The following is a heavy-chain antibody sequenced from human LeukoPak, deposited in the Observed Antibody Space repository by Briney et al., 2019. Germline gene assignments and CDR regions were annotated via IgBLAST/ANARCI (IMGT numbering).Heavy chain of an antibody. CDR3: ARDESFGGWYNFDN. Sequence: GGSLRLSCAASGFTFSVYGIHWVRQAPGKGLEWVAVISYDGSNKYYADSVKGRFTISRDNSKNTVYLQMNSLRAEDTAVYYCARDESFGGWYNFDNWGQGTLVTVSS. J-gene: IGHJ4*02. V-gene: IGHV3-30*03. D-gene: IGHD6-19*01. CDR2: ISYDGSNK. CDR1: GFTFSVYG.